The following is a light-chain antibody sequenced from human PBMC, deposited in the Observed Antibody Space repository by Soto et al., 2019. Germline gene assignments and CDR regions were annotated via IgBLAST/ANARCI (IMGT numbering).Light chain of an antibody. CDR1: SSNIGGDT. J-gene: IGLJ3*02. CDR2: RNN. Sequence: QSVLTQPPSASGTPGQRVTLSCSGSSSNIGGDTVNWYYQLPGTAPKVLIYRNNQRPSGVPDRFSGSKSGTSASLAISGLQSEDEGDYYCSAWDDSLNGWVFGGGTQLTVL. V-gene: IGLV1-44*01. CDR3: SAWDDSLNGWV.